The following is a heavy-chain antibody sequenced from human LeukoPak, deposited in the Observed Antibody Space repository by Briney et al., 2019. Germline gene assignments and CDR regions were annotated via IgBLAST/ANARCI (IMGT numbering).Heavy chain of an antibody. D-gene: IGHD3-9*01. J-gene: IGHJ4*02. CDR3: ARGPTMDYDILIGYYRFDY. V-gene: IGHV4-4*02. CDR2: VSYFGSA. Sequence: SETLSLTCAVSGVSISSGGWWSWVRQPPGKGLEWMGEVSYFGSAGYNPSVESRVTMSRDTSKNQFSLTLRSVTAADTAVYYCARGPTMDYDILIGYYRFDYWGQGTLVTVSS. CDR1: GVSISSGGW.